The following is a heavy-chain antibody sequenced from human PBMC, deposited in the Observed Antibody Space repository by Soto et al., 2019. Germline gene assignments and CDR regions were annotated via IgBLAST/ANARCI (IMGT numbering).Heavy chain of an antibody. CDR1: GYTFTIYG. J-gene: IGHJ6*02. V-gene: IGHV1-18*01. D-gene: IGHD6-13*01. Sequence: ASVKVSCKASGYTFTIYGIIWVRQAPGQGLEWMGWISAYNGNTNYAQKLQGRVTMTTDTSTSTAYMELRSLRSDDTAVYYCARKPSSSWSPNYYGMDVWGQGTTVTVSS. CDR3: ARKPSSSWSPNYYGMDV. CDR2: ISAYNGNT.